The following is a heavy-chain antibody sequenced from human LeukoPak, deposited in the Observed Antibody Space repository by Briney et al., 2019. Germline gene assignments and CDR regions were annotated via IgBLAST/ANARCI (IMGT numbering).Heavy chain of an antibody. CDR2: IYYSGST. Sequence: SETLSLTCTVSGGSISSYYWSWIRQPPGKGLEWIGYIYYSGSTNYNPSLKSRVTISVDTSKNQFSLKLSSVTAADTAVYYCARHPRSPGALDICGQGTMVTVSS. CDR1: GGSISSYY. V-gene: IGHV4-59*08. CDR3: ARHPRSPGALDI. J-gene: IGHJ3*02.